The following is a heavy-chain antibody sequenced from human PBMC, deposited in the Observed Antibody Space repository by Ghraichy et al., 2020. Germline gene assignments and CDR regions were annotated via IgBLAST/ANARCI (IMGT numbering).Heavy chain of an antibody. CDR3: ARDPREVYYDSSGYYYGFDY. V-gene: IGHV1-18*01. CDR2: ISAYNGNT. J-gene: IGHJ4*02. Sequence: ASVKVSCKASGYTFTSYGISWVRQAPGQGLEWMGWISAYNGNTNYAQKLQGRVTMTTDTSTSTAYMELRSLRSDDTAVYYCARDPREVYYDSSGYYYGFDYWGQGTLVTVSS. D-gene: IGHD3-22*01. CDR1: GYTFTSYG.